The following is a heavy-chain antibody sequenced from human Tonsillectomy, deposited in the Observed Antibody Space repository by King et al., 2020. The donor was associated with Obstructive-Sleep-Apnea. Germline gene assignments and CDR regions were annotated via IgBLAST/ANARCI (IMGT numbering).Heavy chain of an antibody. CDR2: LYWNDDK. CDR3: ANKVGAGAGRRTGDYFDY. J-gene: IGHJ4*02. D-gene: IGHD6-19*01. CDR1: GFSLITSGVG. Sequence: TLKESGPTLVKPTQTLTLTCTFSGFSLITSGVGVGWSRQPPGKALEWLALLYWNDDKRYSPSLKSRLTIPKDTSKNHVVLTMTNMDPVDTATYYCANKVGAGAGRRTGDYFDYWGQGTLVTVSS. V-gene: IGHV2-5*01.